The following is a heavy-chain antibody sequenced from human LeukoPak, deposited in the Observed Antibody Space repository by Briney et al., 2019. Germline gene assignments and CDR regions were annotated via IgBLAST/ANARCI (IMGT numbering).Heavy chain of an antibody. CDR3: AKELSRRGWYHFDY. CDR2: IRYDGSNK. Sequence: GGSLRLSCAASGFTFSSYGMHWVRQAPGKGLEWVAFIRYDGSNKYYEDSVKGRFTISRDNSKNTLYLQMNSLRAEDTAVYYCAKELSRRGWYHFDYWGQGTLVAVSS. D-gene: IGHD6-19*01. J-gene: IGHJ4*02. CDR1: GFTFSSYG. V-gene: IGHV3-30*02.